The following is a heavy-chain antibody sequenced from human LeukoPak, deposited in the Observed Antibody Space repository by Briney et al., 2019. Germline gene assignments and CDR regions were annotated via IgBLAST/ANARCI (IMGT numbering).Heavy chain of an antibody. CDR3: VKGLVQTTMSYSVDY. V-gene: IGHV3-30*18. D-gene: IGHD1-1*01. CDR1: GFTFSNYG. CDR2: ISSDGSKN. Sequence: GGSLRLSCAASGFTFSNYGMHWVRQTPGKGLEWVALISSDGSKNVYADSVKGRFTISRDNSKNTVYLQMNSLRAEDTAVYYCVKGLVQTTMSYSVDYWGQGALVTVSS. J-gene: IGHJ4*02.